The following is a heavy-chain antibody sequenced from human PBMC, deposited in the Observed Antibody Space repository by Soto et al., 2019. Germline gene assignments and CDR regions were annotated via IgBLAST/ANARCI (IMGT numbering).Heavy chain of an antibody. V-gene: IGHV4-39*01. CDR3: ARHESIDSVVPAFAVDY. D-gene: IGHD2-2*01. CDR1: GGSISSSSYY. CDR2: IYYSGST. J-gene: IGHJ4*02. Sequence: SETLSLTCTVSGGSISSSSYYWGWIRQPPGKGLEWIGSIYYSGSTYYNPSLKSRVTISVDTSKNQFSLKLSSVTAADTAVYYCARHESIDSVVPAFAVDYWGQGTLVTVSS.